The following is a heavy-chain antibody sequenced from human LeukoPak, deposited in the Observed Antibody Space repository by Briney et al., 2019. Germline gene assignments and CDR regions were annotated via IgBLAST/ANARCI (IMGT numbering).Heavy chain of an antibody. J-gene: IGHJ4*02. D-gene: IGHD3-3*01. V-gene: IGHV1-18*01. Sequence: ASVKVSCKASGYTFTSYGISWVRQAPGQGLEWMGWISAYNGNTNYAQKFQGRVTMTRDMSTSTVYMELSSLRSEDTAVYYCAAVWSGFNYWGQGTLVTVSS. CDR3: AAVWSGFNY. CDR1: GYTFTSYG. CDR2: ISAYNGNT.